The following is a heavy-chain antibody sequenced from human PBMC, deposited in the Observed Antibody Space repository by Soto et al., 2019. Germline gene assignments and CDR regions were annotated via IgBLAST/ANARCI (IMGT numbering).Heavy chain of an antibody. V-gene: IGHV1-69*01. J-gene: IGHJ4*02. D-gene: IGHD3-10*01. CDR1: GDTVSSYA. CDR2: FIPIFVSA. CDR3: ARDVSSDTTGFRGYDL. Sequence: QLHLVQSGAEVKKAGSSVKVSCKASGDTVSSYAITWVRQAPGKGLEWMGVFIPIFVSAHYAPKFQGRITITADESTSTAYMELSGLTSEDTATYYCARDVSSDTTGFRGYDLWGQGTLVTVSP.